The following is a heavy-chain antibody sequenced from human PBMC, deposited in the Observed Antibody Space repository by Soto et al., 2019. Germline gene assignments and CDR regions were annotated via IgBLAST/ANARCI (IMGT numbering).Heavy chain of an antibody. V-gene: IGHV4-59*01. D-gene: IGHD3-22*01. CDR3: ARESFYDSGGFHGFDY. Sequence: SETQSLTCTVSGGSSSSYYWSWIRQPPGKGLEWIGYIYYSGSTNYNPSLKSRITISVDTSKNQFSLKLSSVTAADTAVYYCARESFYDSGGFHGFDYWGQGTLVTVSS. CDR1: GGSSSSYY. CDR2: IYYSGST. J-gene: IGHJ4*02.